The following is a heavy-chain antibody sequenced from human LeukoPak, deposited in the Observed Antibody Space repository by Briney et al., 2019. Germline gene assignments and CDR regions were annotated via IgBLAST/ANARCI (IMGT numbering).Heavy chain of an antibody. J-gene: IGHJ6*03. D-gene: IGHD3-22*01. CDR1: GYTFTNYD. CDR2: MNPNSANT. V-gene: IGHV1-8*03. Sequence: GASVKVSCKASGYTFTNYDINWVRQATGQGLEWMGWMNPNSANTGYAQKFQGRVTITRNTSISTAYMELSSLRSEDTAVYYCARVGVVAPGHYYYMDVWGQGTMVTVSS. CDR3: ARVGVVAPGHYYYMDV.